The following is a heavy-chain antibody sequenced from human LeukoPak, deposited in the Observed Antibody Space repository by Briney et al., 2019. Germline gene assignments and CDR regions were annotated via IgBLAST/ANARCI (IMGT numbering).Heavy chain of an antibody. J-gene: IGHJ4*02. CDR3: ARDMSSSSCYDN. Sequence: SETLSLTCTVSGGSISNYYWGWIRQPPGKGLEWIGYIYYTGSTNYNPSLKSRVTISVDTSKNQFSLKLSSVTAADTAVYYCARDMSSSSCYDNWGQGTLVTVSS. CDR2: IYYTGST. D-gene: IGHD2-2*01. V-gene: IGHV4-59*01. CDR1: GGSISNYY.